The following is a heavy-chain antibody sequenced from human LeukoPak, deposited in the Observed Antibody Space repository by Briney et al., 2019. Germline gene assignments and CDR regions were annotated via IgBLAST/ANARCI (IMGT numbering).Heavy chain of an antibody. CDR2: ISWNSGSI. CDR3: AKDIDPMVRGVRTPGFDP. V-gene: IGHV3-9*01. J-gene: IGHJ5*02. CDR1: GFTFDDYA. Sequence: QSGGSLRLSCAASGFTFDDYAMHWVRQAPGKGLEWVSGISWNSGSIGYADSVKGRFTISRDNAKNSLYLQMNSLRAEDTALYYCAKDIDPMVRGVRTPGFDPWGQGTLVTVSS. D-gene: IGHD3-10*01.